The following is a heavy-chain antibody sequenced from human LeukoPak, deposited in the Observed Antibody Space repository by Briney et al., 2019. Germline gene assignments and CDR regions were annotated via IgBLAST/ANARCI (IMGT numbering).Heavy chain of an antibody. CDR3: ARDGVAGGFDY. J-gene: IGHJ4*02. CDR2: IHYSGST. V-gene: IGHV4-59*01. D-gene: IGHD6-19*01. CDR1: GGSIGSYY. Sequence: SETLSLTCTVSGGSIGSYYWNWIRQAPGKGLEWIGYIHYSGSTNHNSSLKSRVTLSVDTSRNQYTLKLSSVTAADTAVYYCARDGVAGGFDYWGQGTLVTVSS.